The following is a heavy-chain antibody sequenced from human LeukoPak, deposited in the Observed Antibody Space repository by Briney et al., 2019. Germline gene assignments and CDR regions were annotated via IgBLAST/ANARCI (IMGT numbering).Heavy chain of an antibody. J-gene: IGHJ4*02. V-gene: IGHV3-30-3*01. D-gene: IGHD5-18*01. CDR3: ASDREDTANLHYFDY. Sequence: GGSLRLSCAASGFTFSSYAMHWVRQAPGKGLEWVAVISYDGSNKYYADSVKGRFTISRDNPKNTLYLQMNSLRVEDTAVYYCASDREDTANLHYFDYWGQGTLVTVSS. CDR1: GFTFSSYA. CDR2: ISYDGSNK.